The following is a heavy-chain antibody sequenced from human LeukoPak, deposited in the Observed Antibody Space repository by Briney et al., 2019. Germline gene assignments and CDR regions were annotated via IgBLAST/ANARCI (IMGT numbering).Heavy chain of an antibody. V-gene: IGHV1-46*01. CDR2: INPSGGST. CDR1: GYTFTSYY. D-gene: IGHD6-13*01. Sequence: ASVKVSCKASGYTFTSYYMHWVRQAPGQGLEWMGIINPSGGSTNYAQKFQGRVTMTRDTSTSTVYMELSSLRSEDTAVYYCAREEGGIAPSFSNLMDVWGQGTTVTVSS. J-gene: IGHJ6*02. CDR3: AREEGGIAPSFSNLMDV.